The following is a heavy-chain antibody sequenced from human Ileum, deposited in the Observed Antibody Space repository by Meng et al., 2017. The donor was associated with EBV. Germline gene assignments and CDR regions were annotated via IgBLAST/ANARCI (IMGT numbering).Heavy chain of an antibody. Sequence: QVKLVQSGAEVKKPGASVKVSCKASGYTLTSYDINWVRQGTGQGLEWMGWMNPNRGTTGYAQKFQGRVTMTRNISKSTAYMDLSSLRSEDTAVYYCATGVADFEYWGQGTLVTVSS. J-gene: IGHJ4*02. CDR2: MNPNRGTT. CDR1: GYTLTSYD. V-gene: IGHV1-8*01. CDR3: ATGVADFEY. D-gene: IGHD6-19*01.